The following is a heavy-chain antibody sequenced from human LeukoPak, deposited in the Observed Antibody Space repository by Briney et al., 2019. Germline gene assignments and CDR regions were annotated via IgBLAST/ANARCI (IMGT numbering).Heavy chain of an antibody. CDR3: ARAYDSSGAISAY. D-gene: IGHD3-22*01. CDR2: IYHSGST. Sequence: SETLSLTCTVSGYSISSGYYWGWIRQPPGKGLEWIGSIYHSGSTYYNPSLKSRVTISVDTSKNQFSLKLSSVTAADTAVYYCARAYDSSGAISAYWGRGTLVTVSS. J-gene: IGHJ4*02. CDR1: GYSISSGYY. V-gene: IGHV4-38-2*02.